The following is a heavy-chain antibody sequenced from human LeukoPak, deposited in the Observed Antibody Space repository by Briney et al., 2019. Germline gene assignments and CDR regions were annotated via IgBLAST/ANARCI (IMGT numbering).Heavy chain of an antibody. CDR3: ARRSVATSAEDY. Sequence: SGTLSLTCTVSGGSINYYYWSWIRQSPEKGLEWIGYIYYSGPTNYNPSLKSRVTISIDTSKNQFSLKLTSVTAADTAVYYCARRSVATSAEDYWGQGTLVIVSS. V-gene: IGHV4-59*08. CDR2: IYYSGPT. J-gene: IGHJ4*02. CDR1: GGSINYYY. D-gene: IGHD6-19*01.